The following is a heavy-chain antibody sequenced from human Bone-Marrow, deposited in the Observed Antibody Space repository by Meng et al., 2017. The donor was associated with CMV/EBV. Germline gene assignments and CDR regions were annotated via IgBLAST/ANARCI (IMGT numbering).Heavy chain of an antibody. V-gene: IGHV3-73*01. Sequence: GGSLRLSCAASGFTFSGSAMHWVRQASGKGLEWVGRIRSKANSYATAYAASVKGRFTISRDDSKNTAYLQMNSLKTEDTAVYYCTARYSGSYYGSIDYYGMGFWGQGTMVTVSS. CDR3: TARYSGSYYGSIDYYGMGF. CDR2: IRSKANSYAT. D-gene: IGHD1-26*01. CDR1: GFTFSGSA. J-gene: IGHJ6*02.